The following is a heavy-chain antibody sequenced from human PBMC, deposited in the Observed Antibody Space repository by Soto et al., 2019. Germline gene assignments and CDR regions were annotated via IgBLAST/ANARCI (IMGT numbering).Heavy chain of an antibody. CDR2: IYSSGGT. D-gene: IGHD3-3*01. CDR3: ARGQRFSDSFDP. V-gene: IGHV4-4*07. Sequence: PSETLSLTCTVSGGAISGYYWTWIRQSAGKGLEWIGRIYSSGGTKYNPSLQSRVTMSLDTSKNQFSLRLTSVTAADTAVYYCARGQRFSDSFDPWGQRTLVTVSS. J-gene: IGHJ5*02. CDR1: GGAISGYY.